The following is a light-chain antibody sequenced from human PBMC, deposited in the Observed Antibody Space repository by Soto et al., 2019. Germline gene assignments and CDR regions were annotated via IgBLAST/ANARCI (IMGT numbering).Light chain of an antibody. V-gene: IGKV1-5*03. CDR3: QHYNNYLLT. CDR1: QNINTW. Sequence: DIKMTQSPSTLSASVGDRVTITCRASQNINTWLAWYQQKPGKGPTLLIYRASRLESGVPSRFSGSGSGTEFTLTISSLQPDDFATYYCQHYNNYLLTFGGGTKVDI. CDR2: RAS. J-gene: IGKJ4*01.